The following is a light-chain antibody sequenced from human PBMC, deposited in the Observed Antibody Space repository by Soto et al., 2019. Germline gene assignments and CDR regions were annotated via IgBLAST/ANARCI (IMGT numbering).Light chain of an antibody. CDR2: DAS. CDR3: QQRSNWPLT. V-gene: IGKV3-11*01. J-gene: IGKJ4*01. Sequence: VLTQSPATLSLSPWERATLSCRASLNVNSYLAWYQQKPGQAPRLLIYDASNRAAGIPDRFSGSGSGTDFTLTISSLEPEDFAVYYCQQRSNWPLTFGGGTKVDIK. CDR1: LNVNSY.